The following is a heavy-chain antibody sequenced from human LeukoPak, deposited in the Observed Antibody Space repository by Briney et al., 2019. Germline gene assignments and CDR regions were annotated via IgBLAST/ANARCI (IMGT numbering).Heavy chain of an antibody. V-gene: IGHV3-23*01. D-gene: IGHD1-26*01. Sequence: GGSLRLSCAASGFTFSDYAMTWVRQAPGKGLEWVAPISGSGLMTYYADSVKGRFTVSGDNSKNTLYLQMSSLTAADTAGYYCAKDRSIGTYYTFDHWGQGTLVTVSS. CDR1: GFTFSDYA. CDR3: AKDRSIGTYYTFDH. J-gene: IGHJ4*02. CDR2: ISGSGLMT.